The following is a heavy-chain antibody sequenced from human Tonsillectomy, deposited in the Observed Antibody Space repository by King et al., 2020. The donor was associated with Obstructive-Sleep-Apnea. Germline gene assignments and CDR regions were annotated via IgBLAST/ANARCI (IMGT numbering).Heavy chain of an antibody. CDR3: ARGRGYCTNGVCYSFAY. V-gene: IGHV4-39*07. Sequence: QLQESGPGLVKPSETLSLTCTVSGGSISSSSYYWGWIRQPPGKGLEWIGSIYYSGSTYYNPSLKSRVTISVDTSKNQFSLKLSSVTAADTAVYYCARGRGYCTNGVCYSFAYWGQGTPVTVSS. CDR1: GGSISSSSYY. CDR2: IYYSGST. J-gene: IGHJ4*02. D-gene: IGHD2-8*01.